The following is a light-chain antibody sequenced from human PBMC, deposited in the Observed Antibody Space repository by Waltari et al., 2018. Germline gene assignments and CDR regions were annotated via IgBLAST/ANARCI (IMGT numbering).Light chain of an antibody. CDR1: QSLLHSNGYNY. Sequence: DIVMTQSPLSLPVTPGEPASISCKSSQSLLHSNGYNYLGWYLQKPGQSPQLLIYLGSNRASGVPDRFSGSGSGTDFTLKISRLEAEDVGLYFCMHSLQTPWTFGQGTRVEIK. J-gene: IGKJ1*01. V-gene: IGKV2-28*01. CDR3: MHSLQTPWT. CDR2: LGS.